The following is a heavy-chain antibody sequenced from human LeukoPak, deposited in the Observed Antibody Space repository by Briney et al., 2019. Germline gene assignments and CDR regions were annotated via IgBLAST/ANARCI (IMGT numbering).Heavy chain of an antibody. CDR1: EFTVNSNY. CDR3: ARGRMLMDV. V-gene: IGHV3-53*01. CDR2: IYSGGNT. Sequence: PGGSLRLSCAASEFTVNSNYMTSVRQAPGKGLEWVSVIYSGGNTYYADSVKGRFTISRDNSKNTVYLQMNSLRAEDTAVYYCARGRMLMDVWGKGTTVTVSS. D-gene: IGHD2-8*01. J-gene: IGHJ6*03.